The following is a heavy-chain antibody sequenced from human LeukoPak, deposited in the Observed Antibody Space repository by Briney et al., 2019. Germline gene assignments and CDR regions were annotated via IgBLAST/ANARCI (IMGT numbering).Heavy chain of an antibody. V-gene: IGHV4-39*02. CDR3: ARENYDILTGYANDAFDI. Sequence: SETLSLTCTVSGGSISSSSYYWGWIRQPPGKGLEWIGSIYYSGSTYYNPSLESRVTISVDTSKNQFSLKLSSVTAADTAVYYCARENYDILTGYANDAFDIWGQGTMVTVSS. J-gene: IGHJ3*02. CDR1: GGSISSSSYY. D-gene: IGHD3-9*01. CDR2: IYYSGST.